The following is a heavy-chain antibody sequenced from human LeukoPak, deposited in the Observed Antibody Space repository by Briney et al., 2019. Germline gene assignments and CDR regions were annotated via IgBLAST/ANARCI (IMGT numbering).Heavy chain of an antibody. J-gene: IGHJ5*02. Sequence: SETLSLTCTVSGGSISSSSYYWGWIRQPPGKGLEWIGSIYYSGSTYYNPSLKSRVTISVDTSKNQFSLKLSSVTAADTAVYYCARHSNYYDSSGYTNWFDPWGQGTLVTVSS. CDR1: GGSISSSSYY. CDR2: IYYSGST. CDR3: ARHSNYYDSSGYTNWFDP. V-gene: IGHV4-39*01. D-gene: IGHD3-22*01.